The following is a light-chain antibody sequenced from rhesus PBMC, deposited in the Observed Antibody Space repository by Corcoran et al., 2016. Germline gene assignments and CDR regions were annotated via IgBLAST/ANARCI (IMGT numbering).Light chain of an antibody. V-gene: IGKV1-37*01. CDR3: QHGYATPYP. Sequence: DIQMTQSPSSLSASVGDRVTITCRARQGISSYLAWYQQKPGKAPKPLIDYASKLESGVPSRVGGSGSVTDYTFTIRRLPTEDVATCFCQHGYATPYPFGQGTKVEIK. CDR1: QGISSY. CDR2: YAS. J-gene: IGKJ2*01.